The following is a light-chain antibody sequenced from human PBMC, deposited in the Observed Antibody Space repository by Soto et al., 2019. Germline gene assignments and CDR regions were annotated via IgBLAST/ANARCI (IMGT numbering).Light chain of an antibody. CDR2: QDS. Sequence: SSELTQPPSVSVSPGQTASITCSGDKLGDKYACWYQQKPGQSPVLVIYQDSKRPSGIPERFSGSNSGNTATLTISGTQAMDEADYYCQAWDSTYVVFGGGIKLTVL. J-gene: IGLJ2*01. CDR1: KLGDKY. CDR3: QAWDSTYVV. V-gene: IGLV3-1*01.